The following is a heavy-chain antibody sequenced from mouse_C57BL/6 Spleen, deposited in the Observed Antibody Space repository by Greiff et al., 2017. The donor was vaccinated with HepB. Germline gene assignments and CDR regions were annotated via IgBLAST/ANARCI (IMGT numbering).Heavy chain of an antibody. D-gene: IGHD2-1*01. CDR3: ARWSYGNSGYFDV. Sequence: QVQLQQPGAELVRPGSSVKLSCKASGYTFTSYWMHWVKQRPIQGLEWIGNIDPSDSETHYNQKFKDKATLTVDKSSSTAYMQLSSRTSEDSAVYDCARWSYGNSGYFDVWGTGTTVTVSS. V-gene: IGHV1-52*01. CDR2: IDPSDSET. CDR1: GYTFTSYW. J-gene: IGHJ1*03.